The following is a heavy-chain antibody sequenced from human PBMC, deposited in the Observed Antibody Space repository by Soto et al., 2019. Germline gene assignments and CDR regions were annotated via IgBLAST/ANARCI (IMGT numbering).Heavy chain of an antibody. CDR2: FYYSGST. J-gene: IGHJ4*01. CDR1: GGCISRYY. Sequence: PSETLSLTCTVSGGCISRYYWSWIRQPPGKGLEWFGYFYYSGSTNYNPSLKSRVTISVSTSKNQFSRKVSSETAADTAFYYCARATLTSYFVDVGQGALVNVSS. V-gene: IGHV4-59*01. CDR3: ARATLTSYFVD.